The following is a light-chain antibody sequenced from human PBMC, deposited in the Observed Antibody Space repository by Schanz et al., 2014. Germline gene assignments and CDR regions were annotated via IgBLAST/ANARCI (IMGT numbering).Light chain of an antibody. CDR3: QQYDSYPRT. J-gene: IGKJ1*01. CDR2: DAF. V-gene: IGKV1-5*01. CDR1: QSISSW. Sequence: DIQLTQSPSTLSASIGDRVTISCRASQSISSWLAWYQQKPGKAPKLLIYDAFSLQSGVPSRFSGSGSGTDFTLTISSLQPEDFATYYCQQYDSYPRTFGQGTKVEIK.